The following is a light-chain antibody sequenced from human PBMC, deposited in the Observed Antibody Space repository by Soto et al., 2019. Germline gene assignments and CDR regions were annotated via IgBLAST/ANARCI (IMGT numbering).Light chain of an antibody. CDR1: SSDVGGYKF. Sequence: QSALTQPRSVSGSPGQSVTISCTGTSSDVGGYKFVSWYRQHPGKAPKFMIYEVSKRPSGVPDRFSGSKSGNTAFLTISGLQAEDEADYYCCSYAGFYTAVFGTGTKLTVL. V-gene: IGLV2-11*01. CDR3: CSYAGFYTAV. J-gene: IGLJ1*01. CDR2: EVS.